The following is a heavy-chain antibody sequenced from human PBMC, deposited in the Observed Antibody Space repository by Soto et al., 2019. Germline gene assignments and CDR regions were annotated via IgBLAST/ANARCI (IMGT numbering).Heavy chain of an antibody. J-gene: IGHJ6*02. Sequence: PGGSLRLSCAASGFTFSSYGMHWVRQAPGKGLEWVAVISYDGSNKYYADSVKGRFTISRDNSKNTLYLQMNSLRAEDTAVYYCAKDLPGGIAVAGGGMDVWGQGTTVTVSS. CDR2: ISYDGSNK. CDR3: AKDLPGGIAVAGGGMDV. D-gene: IGHD6-19*01. V-gene: IGHV3-30*18. CDR1: GFTFSSYG.